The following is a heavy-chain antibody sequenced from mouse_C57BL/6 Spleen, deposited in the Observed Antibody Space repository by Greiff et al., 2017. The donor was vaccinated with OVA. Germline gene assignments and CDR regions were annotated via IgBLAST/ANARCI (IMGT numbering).Heavy chain of an antibody. Sequence: QVQLQQPGAELVKPGASVKLSCKASGYTFTSYWMQWVKQRPGQGLEWIGEIDPSDSYTNYNQKFKGKATLTVDTSSSTAYMQLSSLTSEDSAVYYCARIQLGRYAMDYWGQGTSVTVSS. CDR3: ARIQLGRYAMDY. J-gene: IGHJ4*01. D-gene: IGHD4-1*02. V-gene: IGHV1-50*01. CDR1: GYTFTSYW. CDR2: IDPSDSYT.